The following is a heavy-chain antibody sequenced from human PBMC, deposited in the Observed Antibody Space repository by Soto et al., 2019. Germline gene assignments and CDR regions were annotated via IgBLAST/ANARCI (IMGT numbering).Heavy chain of an antibody. CDR3: ASVEKDEFWCCCPRYSYYYYYMDV. CDR2: ISAYNGNT. CDR1: GYTFTSYG. V-gene: IGHV1-18*01. J-gene: IGHJ6*03. D-gene: IGHD3-3*01. Sequence: ASVKVSCKASGYTFTSYGISWVRQAPGQGLEWMGWISAYNGNTNYAQKLQGRVTMTTDTSTSTAYMELRSLRSDDTAVYYCASVEKDEFWCCCPRYSYYYYYMDVWGKGTTVTVAS.